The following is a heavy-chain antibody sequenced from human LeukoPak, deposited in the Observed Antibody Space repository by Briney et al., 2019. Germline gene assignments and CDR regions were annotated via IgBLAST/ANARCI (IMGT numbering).Heavy chain of an antibody. CDR3: ARDRGPSAFDI. CDR1: GGSISSGSYY. Sequence: PSQTLSLTCTVSGGSISSGSYYWSWIRQPAGKGLEWIGRIYTSGSTNYNPSLKSRVTMSVDTSKNQFSLKLSSVTAADTAVYYCARDRGPSAFDIWGQGTMVTVSS. V-gene: IGHV4-61*02. D-gene: IGHD5-24*01. J-gene: IGHJ3*02. CDR2: IYTSGST.